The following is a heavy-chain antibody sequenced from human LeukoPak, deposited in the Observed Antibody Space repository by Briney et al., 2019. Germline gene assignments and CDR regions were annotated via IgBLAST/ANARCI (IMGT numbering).Heavy chain of an antibody. V-gene: IGHV3-23*01. CDR1: GFSFSSYA. CDR3: AKDREAEGYFDY. CDR2: VSETGDGT. D-gene: IGHD3-10*01. Sequence: GGSLRLSCAVSGFSFSSYAMSWVRQAPGKGLEWVSTVSETGDGTYYADSVKGRFIISRDNSKNTFYLQMNSLRAEDTAVYYCAKDREAEGYFDYWGQGTLVTVSS. J-gene: IGHJ4*02.